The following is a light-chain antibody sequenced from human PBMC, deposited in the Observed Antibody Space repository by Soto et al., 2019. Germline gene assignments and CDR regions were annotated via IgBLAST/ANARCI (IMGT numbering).Light chain of an antibody. V-gene: IGLV2-8*01. CDR3: SSYGGSNNLV. Sequence: QSALTQPPSASGSPGQSVTITCTGTSSDIGDYNYVSWYQQHPGKAPKLMIYEVSKRPSGVPDRFSGSKSGNTASLTVSGLQAEDEADYYCSSYGGSNNLVFGGGIQLTVL. CDR1: SSDIGDYNY. J-gene: IGLJ7*01. CDR2: EVS.